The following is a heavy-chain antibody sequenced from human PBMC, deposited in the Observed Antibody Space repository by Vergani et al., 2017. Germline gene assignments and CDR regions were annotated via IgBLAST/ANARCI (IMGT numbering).Heavy chain of an antibody. J-gene: IGHJ4*02. CDR2: ISYDGSNK. Sequence: QVQLVESGGGVVQPGRSLRLSCAASGFTFSSYAMHWVRQAPGKGLEWVAVISYDGSNKYYADSVKGRFTISRDNSKNTLYLQMNSLRAEDTAVYYCARGADPHWGQGTLVTVSS. CDR1: GFTFSSYA. CDR3: ARGADPH. V-gene: IGHV3-30-3*01.